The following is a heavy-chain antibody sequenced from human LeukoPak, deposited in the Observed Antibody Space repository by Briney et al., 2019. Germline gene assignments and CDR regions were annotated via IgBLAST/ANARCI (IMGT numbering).Heavy chain of an antibody. Sequence: GSLRLSCAASGFTFSNVWMTWVRQAPGKGLEWVGRIKSNAAGGTADYAAPVKGRFTISRDDSKNTLFLQMNSLKTEDTAMYYCTTMNRHDAFDVWGQGTMVTVSS. CDR3: TTMNRHDAFDV. J-gene: IGHJ3*01. D-gene: IGHD1-14*01. CDR2: IKSNAAGGTA. V-gene: IGHV3-15*01. CDR1: GFTFSNVW.